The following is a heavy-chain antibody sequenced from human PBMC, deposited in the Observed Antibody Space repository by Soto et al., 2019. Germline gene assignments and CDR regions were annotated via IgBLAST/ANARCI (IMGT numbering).Heavy chain of an antibody. V-gene: IGHV4-30-2*01. CDR2: LYHSGTT. Sequence: SETLSLTCTVSGGSISSYSWSWIRQPPGKGLEWFGYLYHSGTTYYNPSFKSRVTLSIDSSKNQFSLKLSSVTAADTAVYYCARVPDYWGQGILVTVSS. D-gene: IGHD2-2*01. CDR1: GGSISSYS. J-gene: IGHJ4*02. CDR3: ARVPDY.